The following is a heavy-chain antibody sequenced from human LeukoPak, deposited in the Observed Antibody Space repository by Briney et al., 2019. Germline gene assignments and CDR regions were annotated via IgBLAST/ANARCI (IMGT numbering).Heavy chain of an antibody. CDR2: INHSGST. CDR1: GGSFSGYY. CDR3: ARGGLRYFDWFPRY. V-gene: IGHV4-34*01. D-gene: IGHD3-9*01. J-gene: IGHJ4*02. Sequence: SETLSLTCAVYGGSFSGYYWSWIRQHPRKGLEWIGEINHSGSTNYHPSLKSRVTISVDTSKNQFSLKLSSVTAADTAVYYCARGGLRYFDWFPRYWGQGTLVTVSS.